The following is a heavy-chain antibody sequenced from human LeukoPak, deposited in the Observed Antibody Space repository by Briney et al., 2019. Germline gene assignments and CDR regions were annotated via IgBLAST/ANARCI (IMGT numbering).Heavy chain of an antibody. Sequence: PSETLSLTCAVSGGSISSGGYSWSWIRQPPGEGLEWIGYIYHSGSTYYNPSLKSRVTISVDRSKNQFSLKLSSVTAADTAVYYCARGDGDYEFDPWGQGTLVTVSS. CDR3: ARGDGDYEFDP. CDR1: GGSISSGGYS. J-gene: IGHJ5*02. CDR2: IYHSGST. D-gene: IGHD4-17*01. V-gene: IGHV4-30-2*01.